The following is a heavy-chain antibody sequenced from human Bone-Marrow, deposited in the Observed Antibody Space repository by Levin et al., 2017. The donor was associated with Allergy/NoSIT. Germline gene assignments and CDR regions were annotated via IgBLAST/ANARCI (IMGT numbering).Heavy chain of an antibody. CDR1: GFTFSSYP. V-gene: IGHV3-30-3*01. CDR3: VARTDILSGFPTDV. J-gene: IGHJ3*01. CDR2: ISADGTNK. D-gene: IGHD3-9*01. Sequence: PGGSLRLSCAASGFTFSSYPMHWVRQAPGKGLQWVAVISADGTNKYYADSVKGRFTISRDNSKHTLNLQMSSLRADDTAVYFCVARTDILSGFPTDVCGQGTMVTVSS.